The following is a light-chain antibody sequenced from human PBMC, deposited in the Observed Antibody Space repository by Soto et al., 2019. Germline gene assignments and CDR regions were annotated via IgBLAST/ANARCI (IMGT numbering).Light chain of an antibody. Sequence: QSVLTQPRSVSGSPGQSVTISCTGTSSDVGGYNYVSWYQQHPGKAPKLMIYDVTKRPSGVPDRFSGSKSGNTASLTISGLQAEDEADYYCQSYDSSLSGGVFGTGTKVTVL. CDR3: QSYDSSLSGGV. V-gene: IGLV2-11*01. J-gene: IGLJ1*01. CDR2: DVT. CDR1: SSDVGGYNY.